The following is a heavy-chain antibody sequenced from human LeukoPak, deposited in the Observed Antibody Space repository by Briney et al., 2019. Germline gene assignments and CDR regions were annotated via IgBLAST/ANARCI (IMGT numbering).Heavy chain of an antibody. CDR1: GFTFRGYA. Sequence: GGSLRLSCAASGFTFRGYAMSSGRQAPGKGLEWGSVTSGNGHSTYYADSMKGRFTISSDNSTKTLYLQMNSLSAEATAVYHCARDGLHSSSWYDYWGQGTLVTVSS. J-gene: IGHJ4*02. D-gene: IGHD6-13*01. V-gene: IGHV3-23*01. CDR2: TSGNGHST. CDR3: ARDGLHSSSWYDY.